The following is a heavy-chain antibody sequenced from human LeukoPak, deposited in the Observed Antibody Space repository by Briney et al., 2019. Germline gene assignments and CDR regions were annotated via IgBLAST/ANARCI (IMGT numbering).Heavy chain of an antibody. D-gene: IGHD2-2*01. CDR3: AKVSCSSTSCFYFDS. CDR1: GFTFGSYA. V-gene: IGHV3-23*01. CDR2: VSGSGGST. J-gene: IGHJ4*02. Sequence: GQSLRLSCVASGFTFGSYAMSWVRQAPGKGLECVSVVSGSGGSTYYPDSVKGRFTISRDNSENTLYLQMNSLRAEDTALYYCAKVSCSSTSCFYFDSWGQGTLVTVS.